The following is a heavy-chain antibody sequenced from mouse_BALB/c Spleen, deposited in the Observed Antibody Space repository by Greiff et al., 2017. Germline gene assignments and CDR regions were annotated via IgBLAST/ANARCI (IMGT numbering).Heavy chain of an antibody. V-gene: IGHV14-3*02. J-gene: IGHJ2*01. Sequence: VQLQQSGAELVKPGASVKLSCTASGFNIKDTYMHWVKQRPEQGLEWIGRIDPANGNTKYDPKFQGKATITADTSSNTAYLQLSSLTSEDTAVYYCARSAYGTHYYFDYWGQGTTLTVSS. CDR3: ARSAYGTHYYFDY. CDR1: GFNIKDTY. CDR2: IDPANGNT. D-gene: IGHD2-1*01.